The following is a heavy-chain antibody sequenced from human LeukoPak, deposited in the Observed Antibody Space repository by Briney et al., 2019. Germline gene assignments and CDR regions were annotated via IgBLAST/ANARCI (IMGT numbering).Heavy chain of an antibody. D-gene: IGHD6-19*01. CDR2: INYSGFT. Sequence: SETLSLTCTVSGDSISGYYWSWIRLPPGKGLEWIGYINYSGFTKYNPSVKSRITLSVDTPKNQFSLNLTSVTAADTAIYYCARHVKIPVAGFDYWGQGTSVTVSS. CDR1: GDSISGYY. V-gene: IGHV4-59*08. CDR3: ARHVKIPVAGFDY. J-gene: IGHJ4*02.